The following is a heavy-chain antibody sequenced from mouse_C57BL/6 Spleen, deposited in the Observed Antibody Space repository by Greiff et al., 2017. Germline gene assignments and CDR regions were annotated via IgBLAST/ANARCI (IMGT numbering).Heavy chain of an antibody. V-gene: IGHV1-81*01. D-gene: IGHD2-3*01. CDR1: GYTFTSYG. CDR2: IYPRSGNT. CDR3: VHDGYSAWFAY. Sequence: QVQLQQSGAELARPGASVKLSCKASGYTFTSYGISWVKQRTGQGLEWIGEIYPRSGNTYYNEKFKGKATLTADKSSSTAYMELRSLTSEDSAVYFCVHDGYSAWFAYWGQGTLVTVSA. J-gene: IGHJ3*01.